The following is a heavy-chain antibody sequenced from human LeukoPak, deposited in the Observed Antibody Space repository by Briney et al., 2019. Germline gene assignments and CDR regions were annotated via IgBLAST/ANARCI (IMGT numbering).Heavy chain of an antibody. CDR2: IYYSGST. CDR1: GGSISSGGYY. J-gene: IGHJ5*02. Sequence: SETLSLTCTVSGGSISSGGYYWSWIRQHPGKGLEWIGYIYYSGSTYYNPSLKGRVTISVDTSKNQFSLKLSSVTAADTAVYYCARDWGLTGTGEGWFDPWGQGTLVTVSS. V-gene: IGHV4-31*03. D-gene: IGHD1-20*01. CDR3: ARDWGLTGTGEGWFDP.